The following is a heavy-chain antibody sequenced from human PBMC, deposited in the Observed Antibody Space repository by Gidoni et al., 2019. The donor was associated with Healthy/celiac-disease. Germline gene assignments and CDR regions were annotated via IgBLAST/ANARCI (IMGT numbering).Heavy chain of an antibody. J-gene: IGHJ4*02. CDR3: ARRQLWLHFDY. CDR1: GGSFSGYY. Sequence: QVQLQQWGAGLLKPSETLSLTCAVYGGSFSGYYWSWIRQPPGKGLEWIGEINHSGSTNYNPSLKSRVTISVDTSKNQFSLKLSSGTAADTAVYYCARRQLWLHFDYWGQGTLVTVSS. CDR2: INHSGST. D-gene: IGHD5-18*01. V-gene: IGHV4-34*01.